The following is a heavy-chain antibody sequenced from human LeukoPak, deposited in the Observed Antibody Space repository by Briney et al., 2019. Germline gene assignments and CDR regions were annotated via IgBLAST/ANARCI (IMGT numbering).Heavy chain of an antibody. CDR1: GFTFSRYW. CDR2: IKSDGKT. Sequence: SGGSLRLSCEASGFTFSRYWMHWVRQAPGKGLVWVSRIKSDGKTNYADSVKGRFTISRDNAKNTVSLQMDSLRAVDTGVYYCARAPSEVGGYFPEYFRHWGQGTLVTVSS. J-gene: IGHJ1*01. D-gene: IGHD3-22*01. V-gene: IGHV3-74*01. CDR3: ARAPSEVGGYFPEYFRH.